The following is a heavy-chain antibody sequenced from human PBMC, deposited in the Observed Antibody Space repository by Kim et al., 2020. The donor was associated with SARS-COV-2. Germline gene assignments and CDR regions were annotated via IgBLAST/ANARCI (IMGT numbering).Heavy chain of an antibody. CDR2: INAGNGNT. D-gene: IGHD3-10*01. CDR1: GYTFTSYA. J-gene: IGHJ5*02. CDR3: ARLWFGEFVGWFDP. V-gene: IGHV1-3*01. Sequence: ASVKVSCKASGYTFTSYAMHWVRQAPGQRLEWMGWINAGNGNTKYSQKFQGRVTITRDTSASTAYMELSSLRSEDTAVYYCARLWFGEFVGWFDPWGQGTLVTVSS.